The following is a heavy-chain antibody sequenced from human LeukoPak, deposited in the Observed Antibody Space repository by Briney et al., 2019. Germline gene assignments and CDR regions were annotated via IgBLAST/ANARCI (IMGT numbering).Heavy chain of an antibody. D-gene: IGHD2-2*01. V-gene: IGHV3-53*01. CDR3: AKSGGVVVVPAAYFDY. CDR1: GFTVSSNY. J-gene: IGHJ4*02. Sequence: GGSLRLSCAASGFTVSSNYMSWVRQAPGKGLEWVSVIYSGGSTYYADSVKGRFTISRDNSKNTLYLQMNSLRAEDTAVYYCAKSGGVVVVPAAYFDYWGQGTLVTVSS. CDR2: IYSGGST.